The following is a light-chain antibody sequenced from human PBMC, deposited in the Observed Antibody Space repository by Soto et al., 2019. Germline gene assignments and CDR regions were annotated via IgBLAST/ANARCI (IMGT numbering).Light chain of an antibody. Sequence: QSVLTQPASVSGSLGQSITISCTGTSSDVGGYNYVSWYQQHPGKAPKLMLYEVTVRPSGVSNRFSGSKSGNTASLTISGLQAEDEADYYCSSYTSSSTLLYVFGSATKVTVL. J-gene: IGLJ1*01. CDR2: EVT. CDR1: SSDVGGYNY. CDR3: SSYTSSSTLLYV. V-gene: IGLV2-14*01.